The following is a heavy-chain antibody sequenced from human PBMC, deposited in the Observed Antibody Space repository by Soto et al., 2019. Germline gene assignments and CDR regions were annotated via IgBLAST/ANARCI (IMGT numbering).Heavy chain of an antibody. CDR2: INAGNGNT. J-gene: IGHJ5*02. V-gene: IGHV1-3*01. CDR3: ARDTYYYGSGSYYTGPWFDP. CDR1: GYTFTSYA. Sequence: ASVKVSCKASGYTFTSYAMHWVRQAPGQRLEWMGWINAGNGNTKYSQKFQGRVTITRDTSTSTVYMELSSLRSEDTAVYYCARDTYYYGSGSYYTGPWFDPWGQGTLVTVSS. D-gene: IGHD3-10*01.